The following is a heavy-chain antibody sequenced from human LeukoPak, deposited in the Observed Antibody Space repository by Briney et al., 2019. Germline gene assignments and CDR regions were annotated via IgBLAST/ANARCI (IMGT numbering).Heavy chain of an antibody. J-gene: IGHJ3*02. CDR1: GYTFTSYD. D-gene: IGHD1-26*01. CDR3: ARRGSLIRYCRWRACAFDI. Sequence: ASVKVSCKASGYTFTSYDINWVRQATGQGLEWMGWMNPNSGNTGYAQKIQGRVTMTRNTSISTAYMELSSLRSEDTAVYYCARRGSLIRYCRWRACAFDIWGQGTMVTVSS. V-gene: IGHV1-8*01. CDR2: MNPNSGNT.